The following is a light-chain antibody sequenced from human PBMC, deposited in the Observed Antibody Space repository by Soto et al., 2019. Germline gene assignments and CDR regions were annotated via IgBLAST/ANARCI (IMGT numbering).Light chain of an antibody. CDR3: SSYTNINTRACV. V-gene: IGLV2-14*01. CDR1: SSDIGAYDY. J-gene: IGLJ1*01. CDR2: EVT. Sequence: QSVLTQPASVSGSPGQSITISCSGTSSDIGAYDYVSWYQQHPGRAPKLIIYEVTDRPSGGSNRFSGSKSGNTASLTISGLQAEDEAEYYCSSYTNINTRACVFGTGTKVTVL.